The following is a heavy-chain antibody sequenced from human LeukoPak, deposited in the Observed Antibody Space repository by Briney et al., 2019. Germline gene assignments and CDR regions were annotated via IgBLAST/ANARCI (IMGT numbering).Heavy chain of an antibody. CDR2: IYYSGST. J-gene: IGHJ4*02. V-gene: IGHV4-59*01. D-gene: IGHD4-17*01. Sequence: PSETLSLTCTVSGGSISSYYWSWIRQPPGKGLEWIGYIYYSGSTNYNPSLKSRVTISVDTSKNQFSLKLSSVTAADTAVYYCARAHGDYDARIFDYWGQGTLVTVSS. CDR1: GGSISSYY. CDR3: ARAHGDYDARIFDY.